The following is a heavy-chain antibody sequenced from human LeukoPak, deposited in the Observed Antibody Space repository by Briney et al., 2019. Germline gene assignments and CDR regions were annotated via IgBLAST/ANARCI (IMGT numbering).Heavy chain of an antibody. CDR3: ARGPDILTGYPTLDY. V-gene: IGHV1-18*04. Sequence: ASVKVSCKASGYTFTSYGISWVRQAPGQGLEWMGWISAYNGNTNYAQKLQGRVTMTTDTPTSTAYMELRSLRSDDTAVYYCARGPDILTGYPTLDYWGQGTLVTVSS. J-gene: IGHJ4*02. D-gene: IGHD3-9*01. CDR2: ISAYNGNT. CDR1: GYTFTSYG.